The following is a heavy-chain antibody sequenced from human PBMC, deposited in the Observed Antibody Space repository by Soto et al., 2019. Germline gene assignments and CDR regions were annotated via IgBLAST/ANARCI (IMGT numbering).Heavy chain of an antibody. Sequence: RASVKVSCKASGYTFTSYGISWVRQAPGQGLEWMGWISAYNGNTNYAQKLQGRVTMTTDTSTSTAYMELRSLRSDDTAVYYCARDHAGLRYFDWPKDRMGYYYGMDVWGQGTTVTVSS. CDR2: ISAYNGNT. J-gene: IGHJ6*02. V-gene: IGHV1-18*01. CDR3: ARDHAGLRYFDWPKDRMGYYYGMDV. D-gene: IGHD3-9*01. CDR1: GYTFTSYG.